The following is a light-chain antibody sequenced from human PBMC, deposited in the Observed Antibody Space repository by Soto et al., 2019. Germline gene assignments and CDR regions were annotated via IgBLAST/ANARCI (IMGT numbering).Light chain of an antibody. CDR1: SSDVGGYNY. CDR3: CSYAGSYTFWV. J-gene: IGLJ3*02. Sequence: QSALTQPRSVSGSPGQSVTISCTGTSSDVGGYNYVSWYQQHPGKAPKLMIYDVSKRPSGVPDRFSGSKSGNTASLTISGLQAEDEADDYCCSYAGSYTFWVFGGGTQLTVL. V-gene: IGLV2-11*01. CDR2: DVS.